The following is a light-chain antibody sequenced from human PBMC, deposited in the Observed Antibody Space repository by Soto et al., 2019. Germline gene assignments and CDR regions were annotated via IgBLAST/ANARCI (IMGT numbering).Light chain of an antibody. CDR3: QQLNSYPLT. Sequence: IRMTQSPSSFSASTGDRVTITCRASQGISSYLAWYQQKPGKAPKLLIDVASTLQSGVPSRFSGSASGTEFTLTISSLQPGDFATYYCQQLNSYPLTFGGGTKVDIK. CDR2: VAS. V-gene: IGKV1-9*01. CDR1: QGISSY. J-gene: IGKJ4*01.